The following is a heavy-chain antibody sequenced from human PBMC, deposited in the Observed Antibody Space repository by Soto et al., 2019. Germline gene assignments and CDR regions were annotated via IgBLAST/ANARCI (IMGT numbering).Heavy chain of an antibody. J-gene: IGHJ4*02. Sequence: EVQLEESGGALVQPGRSLRLSCAASGFTFDDYAMYWVRQVLGKGLEWVSSISWNSGNLDYADSVKGRFTTSRDNAENSLYLQMNSLRPEDTALYYCVRSKGGYSYGTPFDYWGQGTLVTVSS. CDR3: VRSKGGYSYGTPFDY. CDR2: ISWNSGNL. CDR1: GFTFDDYA. V-gene: IGHV3-9*01. D-gene: IGHD5-18*01.